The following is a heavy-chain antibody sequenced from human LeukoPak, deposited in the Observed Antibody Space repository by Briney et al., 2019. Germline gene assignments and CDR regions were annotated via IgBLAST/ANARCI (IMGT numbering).Heavy chain of an antibody. Sequence: SETLSLTCTVSGGSISSSSYYWGWIRQPPGKGLEWIGSIYYSGSTYYNPSLKSRVTISVDTSKNQFSLKRSSVTAADTAVYYCARQLEYYYDSSGYYLTGYFDYWGQGTLVTVSS. D-gene: IGHD3-22*01. CDR3: ARQLEYYYDSSGYYLTGYFDY. J-gene: IGHJ4*02. CDR2: IYYSGST. V-gene: IGHV4-39*01. CDR1: GGSISSSSYY.